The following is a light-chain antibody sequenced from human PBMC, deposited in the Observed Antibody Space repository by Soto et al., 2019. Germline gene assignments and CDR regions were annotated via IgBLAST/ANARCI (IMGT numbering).Light chain of an antibody. V-gene: IGKV3-15*01. CDR1: QSVINN. J-gene: IGKJ5*01. CDR2: GSS. CDR3: QQYSNWHPPIT. Sequence: EIHMTQSPATLSVSQGERVTISCRASQSVINNLGWYQHKPGQAPRLLIYGSSTTATGVRDRLSGSGCGTEFTLIISSLQSEAVELYSCQQYSNWHPPITFGQGTRLDIK.